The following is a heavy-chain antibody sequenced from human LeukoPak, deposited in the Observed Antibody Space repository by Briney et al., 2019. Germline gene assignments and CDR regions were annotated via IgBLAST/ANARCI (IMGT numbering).Heavy chain of an antibody. CDR2: IYYSGST. CDR3: ARLVSGYCLYYYYYMDV. D-gene: IGHD3-22*01. J-gene: IGHJ6*03. V-gene: IGHV4-39*01. CDR1: GGSISSSSYY. Sequence: SETLSLTCTVSGGSISSSSYYWGWIRQPPGKGLEWIGSIYYSGSTYYNPSLKSRVTISVDTSKNQFSLKLSSVTAADTAVYYCARLVSGYCLYYYYYMDVWGKGTTVTISS.